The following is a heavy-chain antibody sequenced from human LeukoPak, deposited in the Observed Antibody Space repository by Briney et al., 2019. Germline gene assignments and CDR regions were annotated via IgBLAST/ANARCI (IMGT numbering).Heavy chain of an antibody. Sequence: QPGGSLRPSCAASGFTFSSYAMNWVRQAPGKGLEWVSYISSTGSHTTYADSVKGRFTISRDNAKNSLSLQVNSLRADDTAVYYCARVGSLAAAGTPDYWGQGTLVTVSS. J-gene: IGHJ4*02. D-gene: IGHD6-13*01. V-gene: IGHV3-48*04. CDR2: ISSTGSHT. CDR3: ARVGSLAAAGTPDY. CDR1: GFTFSSYA.